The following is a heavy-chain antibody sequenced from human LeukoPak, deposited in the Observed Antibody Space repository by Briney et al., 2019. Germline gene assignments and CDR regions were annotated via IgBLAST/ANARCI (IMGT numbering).Heavy chain of an antibody. J-gene: IGHJ1*01. CDR1: GFTFSSYS. CDR3: ARDFDYYDSSGYYAYFQH. CDR2: ISSSSSTI. D-gene: IGHD3-22*01. Sequence: GGSLRLSCAASGFTFSSYSMNWVRQAPGNGQERVSYISSSSSTIYYADSVKGRFTISRDNAKNSLYLQMDSLRAEDTAVYYCARDFDYYDSSGYYAYFQHWGQGTLVTVSS. V-gene: IGHV3-48*01.